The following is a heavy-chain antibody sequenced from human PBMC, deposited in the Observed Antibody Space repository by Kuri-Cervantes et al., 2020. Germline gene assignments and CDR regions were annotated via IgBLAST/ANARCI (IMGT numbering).Heavy chain of an antibody. CDR3: ARRPYVYGDYYFDD. CDR1: GGSISSSSYY. J-gene: IGHJ4*02. D-gene: IGHD4-17*01. Sequence: GSLRLSCTVSGGSISSSSYYWGWIRQPPEKGLEWIGSIYYSGSTYYNPSLKSRVTISVDTSKNQFSLKLSSVTAADTAVYYCARRPYVYGDYYFDDWGQGTLVTVSS. CDR2: IYYSGST. V-gene: IGHV4-39*07.